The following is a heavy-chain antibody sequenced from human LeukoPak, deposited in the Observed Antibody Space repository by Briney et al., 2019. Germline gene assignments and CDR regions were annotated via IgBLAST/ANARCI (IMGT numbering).Heavy chain of an antibody. CDR2: IIPIFGTA. Sequence: GASVKVSCKASGGTFSSYAISWMRQAPGQGLEWMGGIIPIFGTANYAQKFQGRVTITTDESTSTAYMELRSLRSEDTAVYYCARDKIGGIQLWLGQGVWGKGTTVTVSS. V-gene: IGHV1-69*05. CDR3: ARDKIGGIQLWLGQGV. D-gene: IGHD5-18*01. CDR1: GGTFSSYA. J-gene: IGHJ6*04.